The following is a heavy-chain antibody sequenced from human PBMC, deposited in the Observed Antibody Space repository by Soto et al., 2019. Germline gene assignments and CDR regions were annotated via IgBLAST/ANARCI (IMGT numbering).Heavy chain of an antibody. CDR2: SFSSGGT. CDR1: GFTLDKYT. D-gene: IGHD3-9*01. Sequence: GGSLRLSCAAFGFTLDKYTMGWVRQAPGKGLEWVAESFSSGGTQYADSVKGRFTISRDNSRNMVFLQMNGLRVEDTALYYCARDREPDGIWTFESWGQGALVTVSS. J-gene: IGHJ4*02. V-gene: IGHV3-53*01. CDR3: ARDREPDGIWTFES.